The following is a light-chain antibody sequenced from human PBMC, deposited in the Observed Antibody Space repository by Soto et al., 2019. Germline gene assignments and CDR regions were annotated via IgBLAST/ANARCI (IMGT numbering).Light chain of an antibody. J-gene: IGKJ1*01. CDR2: AAS. CDR1: ESVTSS. V-gene: IGKV3-15*01. CDR3: LQYDDWHRT. Sequence: EIEMTQSPATLSVSPGDRATLSCRASESVTSSLAWYQQKPGQPPRLLIYAASTRATDVPARFSGGGSETEFTLTISSLQSEDFAVYYCLQYDDWHRTFGQGPNVDIK.